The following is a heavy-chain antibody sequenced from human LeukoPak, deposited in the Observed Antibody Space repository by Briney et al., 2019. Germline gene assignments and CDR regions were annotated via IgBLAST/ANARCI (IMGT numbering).Heavy chain of an antibody. CDR3: ARGLCGGDCYSD. Sequence: PGGSLRLSCAASGFTFSRYAMHWVRQAPGKGLEWVAVISYDGSNGYYADSVKGRFTISRDSSENTLYLQMNSLRVEDTAVYYCARGLCGGDCYSDWGQGTLVTVSS. V-gene: IGHV3-30-3*01. CDR2: ISYDGSNG. D-gene: IGHD2-21*02. CDR1: GFTFSRYA. J-gene: IGHJ4*02.